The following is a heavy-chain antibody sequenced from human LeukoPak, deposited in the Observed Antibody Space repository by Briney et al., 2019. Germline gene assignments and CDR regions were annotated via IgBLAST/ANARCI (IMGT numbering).Heavy chain of an antibody. J-gene: IGHJ4*02. V-gene: IGHV5-51*01. CDR3: ARQTTEVGYFDY. CDR1: GYSFTDYW. D-gene: IGHD1-26*01. Sequence: GESLKISCKGSGYSFTDYWIGWVRQMPGKGLEWMGIIYPGDSDMRYSPAFQGQVPISAHKSISTAYLQWSSLKTSDTAMYYCARQTTEVGYFDYWGQGILVTVSS. CDR2: IYPGDSDM.